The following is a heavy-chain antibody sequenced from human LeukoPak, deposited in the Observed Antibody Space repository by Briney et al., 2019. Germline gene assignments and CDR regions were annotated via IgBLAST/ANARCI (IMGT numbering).Heavy chain of an antibody. J-gene: IGHJ4*02. CDR2: IYSGGST. CDR1: GFTVSSNY. Sequence: GGSVRLSCAASGFTVSSNYMTWVRQAPGKGLEWVSIIYSGGSTYYADSVRGRFTISRDNSKNTLYLQMNSLRAEDTAVYYCARWWYYYGSGSFLDYWGQGTLVTVSS. CDR3: ARWWYYYGSGSFLDY. D-gene: IGHD3-10*01. V-gene: IGHV3-66*01.